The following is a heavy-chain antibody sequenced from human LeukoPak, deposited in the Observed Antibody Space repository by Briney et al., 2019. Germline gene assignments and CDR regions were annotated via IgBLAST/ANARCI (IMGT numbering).Heavy chain of an antibody. CDR2: IYYSGST. CDR3: ARRMWGGYCSGGSCYSFSQKRNWFDP. J-gene: IGHJ5*02. D-gene: IGHD2-15*01. Sequence: KASETLSLTCTVSGGSISSSSYYWGWIRQPPGNGLEWIGSIYYSGSTYYNPSLKSRVTISVDTSKNQFSLKLSSVTAADTAVYYCARRMWGGYCSGGSCYSFSQKRNWFDPWGQGTLVTVSS. CDR1: GGSISSSSYY. V-gene: IGHV4-39*07.